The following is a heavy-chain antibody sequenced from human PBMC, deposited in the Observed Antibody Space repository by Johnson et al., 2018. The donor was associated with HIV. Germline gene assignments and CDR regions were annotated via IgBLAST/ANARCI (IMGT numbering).Heavy chain of an antibody. V-gene: IGHV3-30-3*01. J-gene: IGHJ3*02. D-gene: IGHD6-13*01. CDR3: VRPAAAGRDDAFDI. Sequence: QVQLVESGGGLVQPGRSLRLSCAASGFTFRSHAMHWVRQAPGTGLEWVAVISYDGSNKYYADSVKGRFTISRDNSKNTLYLQMNSLRAEDTAVYYCVRPAAAGRDDAFDIWGQGTMVTVSS. CDR1: GFTFRSHA. CDR2: ISYDGSNK.